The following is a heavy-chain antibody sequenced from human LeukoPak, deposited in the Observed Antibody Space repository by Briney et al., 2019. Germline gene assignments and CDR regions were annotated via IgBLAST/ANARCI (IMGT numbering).Heavy chain of an antibody. CDR2: IHHSGST. V-gene: IGHV4-4*02. CDR1: GGSISSGYW. Sequence: SETLSLTCDVSGGSISSGYWWSWVRQPPGKGLEWIGEIHHSGSTNYNPSLKSRATISVDKSKNQFSVMLTPVTAAGTAVYYCARNAYYSADYWGQGTLVTVSS. CDR3: ARNAYYSADY. J-gene: IGHJ4*02. D-gene: IGHD2/OR15-2a*01.